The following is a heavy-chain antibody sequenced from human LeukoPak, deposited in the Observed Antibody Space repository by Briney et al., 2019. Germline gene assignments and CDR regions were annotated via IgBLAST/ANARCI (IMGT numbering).Heavy chain of an antibody. Sequence: SQTLSLTCAVSGGSISSGGYSWSWIRQPPGKGLEWIGYIYHSGSTYYNPSLKSRVTISVDRSKNQFSLKLSSVTAADTAVYYCARASDMKDAFDIWGQGTMVTVSS. D-gene: IGHD3-9*01. CDR1: GGSISSGGYS. V-gene: IGHV4-30-2*01. CDR2: IYHSGST. CDR3: ARASDMKDAFDI. J-gene: IGHJ3*02.